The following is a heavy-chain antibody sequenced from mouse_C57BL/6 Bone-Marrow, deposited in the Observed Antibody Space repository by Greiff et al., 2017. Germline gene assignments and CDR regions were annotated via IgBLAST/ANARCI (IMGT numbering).Heavy chain of an antibody. CDR1: GYTFTSYG. CDR2: FYPRSGNT. V-gene: IGHV1-81*01. Sequence: QVQLQQSGAELARPGASVKLSCKASGYTFTSYGISWVNQSTGQGLEWIGAFYPRSGNTYYNEKFKGKSTLTADKSSSTAYMKLRSLTSEDSAFYFCARFELLAMGYWGRGTAVIVSA. D-gene: IGHD1-1*01. CDR3: ARFELLAMGY. J-gene: IGHJ4*01.